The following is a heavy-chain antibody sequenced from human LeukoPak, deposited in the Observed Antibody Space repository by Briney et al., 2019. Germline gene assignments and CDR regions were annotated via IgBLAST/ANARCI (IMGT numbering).Heavy chain of an antibody. CDR1: GFTVITND. CDR3: ARGVQPLAANTLAY. CDR2: LYSDGNT. D-gene: IGHD3-16*01. Sequence: GGSLRLSCAASGFTVITNDMTWVRQAPGKGLEWVSVLYSDGNTKYADSVQGRFTISRDNSKNTLYLEMNSLSPDDTAVYYCARGVQPLAANTLAYWGQETLVTVSS. J-gene: IGHJ4*02. V-gene: IGHV3-53*01.